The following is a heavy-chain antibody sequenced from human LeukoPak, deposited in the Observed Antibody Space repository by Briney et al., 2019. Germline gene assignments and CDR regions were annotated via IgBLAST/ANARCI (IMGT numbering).Heavy chain of an antibody. CDR1: GYTLTELS. Sequence: ASVKVSCKVSGYTLTELSMHWERQAPGKGLEWMGGFDPEGGETIYAQKFQGRVTMTEDTSTDTAYMELSSLRSEDTAVYYCATPNPRITMIVALGWWGQGTLVTVSS. J-gene: IGHJ4*02. V-gene: IGHV1-24*01. CDR3: ATPNPRITMIVALGW. D-gene: IGHD3-22*01. CDR2: FDPEGGET.